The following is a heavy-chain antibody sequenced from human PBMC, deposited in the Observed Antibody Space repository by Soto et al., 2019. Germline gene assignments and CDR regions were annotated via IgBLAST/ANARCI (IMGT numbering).Heavy chain of an antibody. D-gene: IGHD3-3*01. CDR2: INSGNGNT. J-gene: IGHJ4*02. CDR3: ARGLTIFGVVIGY. Sequence: SVKVSCRTSGYTFTNYVVDWVRQAPGQGLEWMGWINSGNGNTKYSEKFQGRVTITRDTSASTAYMELNSLTSEDTAVYYCARGLTIFGVVIGYWGQGTLVTVSS. CDR1: GYTFTNYV. V-gene: IGHV1-3*01.